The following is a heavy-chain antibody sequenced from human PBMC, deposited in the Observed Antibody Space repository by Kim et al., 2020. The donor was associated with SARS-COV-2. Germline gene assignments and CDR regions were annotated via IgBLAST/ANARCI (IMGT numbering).Heavy chain of an antibody. D-gene: IGHD3-10*01. CDR3: ARVTGSGTYYNAFDY. CDR2: IKQDGSEK. V-gene: IGHV3-7*01. Sequence: GGSLRLSCAASGLTFSNYWMSWVRQAPGKGLQWVAGIKQDGSEKYYVDSVKGRFTISRDNAKNSLSLQMNSLRVEDSAVYYCARVTGSGTYYNAFDYWG. CDR1: GLTFSNYW. J-gene: IGHJ4*01.